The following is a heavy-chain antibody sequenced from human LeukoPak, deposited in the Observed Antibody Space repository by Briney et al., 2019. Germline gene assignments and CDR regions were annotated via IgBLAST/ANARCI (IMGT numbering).Heavy chain of an antibody. Sequence: GGSLRLSCAASGFTFSGFAMHWVRQASGKGLEWVGRIRSKANSYATAYAASVKGRFTISRDDSKNTAYLQMNSLKTEDTAVYYCTSPSGYSSGWFPSYWGQGTLVTVSS. D-gene: IGHD6-19*01. CDR2: IRSKANSYAT. J-gene: IGHJ4*02. CDR3: TSPSGYSSGWFPSY. V-gene: IGHV3-73*01. CDR1: GFTFSGFA.